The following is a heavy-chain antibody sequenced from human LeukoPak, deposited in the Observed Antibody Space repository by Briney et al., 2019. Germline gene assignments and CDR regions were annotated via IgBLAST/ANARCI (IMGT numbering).Heavy chain of an antibody. CDR3: ARGSGSYYVDFDY. V-gene: IGHV4-38-2*02. CDR1: GYSISTGYY. D-gene: IGHD1-26*01. CDR2: IYYSGST. J-gene: IGHJ4*02. Sequence: SETLSLTCTVSGYSISTGYYWSWIRQPAGKGLEWIGSIYYSGSTYYNPSLKSRVTISVDTSKNQFSLKLSSVTAADTAVYYCARGSGSYYVDFDYWGQGTLVTVSS.